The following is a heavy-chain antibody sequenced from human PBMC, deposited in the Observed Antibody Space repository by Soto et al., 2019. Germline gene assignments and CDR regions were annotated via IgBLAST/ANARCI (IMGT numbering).Heavy chain of an antibody. CDR2: IGAAGDP. CDR3: ARGFKDYYDSSGYHYYFVY. CDR1: GFTFSSYD. V-gene: IGHV3-13*05. D-gene: IGHD3-22*01. J-gene: IGHJ4*02. Sequence: EVQLVESGGGLVQPGGSLRLSCAASGFTFSSYDMHWVRQATGKGLEWVSAIGAAGDPYYPGSVKGRFTISRENAKNSLYLQMNSLRAGDTAVYYCARGFKDYYDSSGYHYYFVYWGQGTLVTVSS.